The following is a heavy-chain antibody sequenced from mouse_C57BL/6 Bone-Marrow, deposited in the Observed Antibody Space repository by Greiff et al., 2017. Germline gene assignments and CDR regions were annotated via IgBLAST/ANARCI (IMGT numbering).Heavy chain of an antibody. CDR2: IDPSDSYT. D-gene: IGHD1-1*01. V-gene: IGHV1-69*01. CDR3: ARVGTTVVARSYAMDY. CDR1: GYTFTSYW. Sequence: QVQLQQPGAELVMPGASVKLSCKASGYTFTSYWMHWVKQRPGQGLEWIGEIDPSDSYTNYNQKFKGKSTLTVDKSSSTAYMQLSSLTSEDSAVYYCARVGTTVVARSYAMDYWGQGTSVTVSS. J-gene: IGHJ4*01.